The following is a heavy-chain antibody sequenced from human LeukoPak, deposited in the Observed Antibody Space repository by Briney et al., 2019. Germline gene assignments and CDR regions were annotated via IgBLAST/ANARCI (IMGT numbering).Heavy chain of an antibody. D-gene: IGHD5-12*01. J-gene: IGHJ3*02. CDR1: GFPFSSYW. CDR2: INQDGSEK. Sequence: GGSLRLSCEASGFPFSSYWMTWVRQAPGKGLEWVANINQDGSEKYYVGSVRGRFTISRDNAKNSLFLQMNSLRAEDTAVYFCARVVTWMEKAFDIWGQGTMVTVSS. CDR3: ARVVTWMEKAFDI. V-gene: IGHV3-7*04.